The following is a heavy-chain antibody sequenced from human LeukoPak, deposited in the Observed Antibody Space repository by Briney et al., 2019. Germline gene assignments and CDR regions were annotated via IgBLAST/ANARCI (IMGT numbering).Heavy chain of an antibody. D-gene: IGHD3-3*01. CDR1: GDSISRNNFY. V-gene: IGHV4-39*01. CDR2: IYYSGST. J-gene: IGHJ5*02. CDR3: ARSVRVCFDP. Sequence: PSETLSLTCTVSGDSISRNNFYWGWIRQPPGRGLEWIGSIYYSGSTYYTPSLKSRVTISVDTSKNQFSLNLSSVTAADTAVYYCARSVRVCFDPWGQGTLVTVSS.